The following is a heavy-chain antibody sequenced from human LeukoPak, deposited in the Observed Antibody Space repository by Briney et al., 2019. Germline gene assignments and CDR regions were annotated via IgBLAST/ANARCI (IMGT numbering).Heavy chain of an antibody. CDR3: ARSYSDYDYFNNWFDP. CDR2: IYWNDDK. CDR1: GFSLSPSGVG. J-gene: IGHJ5*02. V-gene: IGHV2-5*01. Sequence: SGATLVNPTQTLTLTCTFSGFSLSPSGVGVGWIRLPPGKALEWLALIYWNDDKRYSPSLKSRLTISKDTSKNQVVLTMTNMDPVDTATYYCARSYSDYDYFNNWFDPWGQGTLVTVSS. D-gene: IGHD5-12*01.